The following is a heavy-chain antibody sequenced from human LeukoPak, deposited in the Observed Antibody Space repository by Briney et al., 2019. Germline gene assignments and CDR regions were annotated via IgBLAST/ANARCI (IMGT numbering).Heavy chain of an antibody. J-gene: IGHJ4*02. V-gene: IGHV1-2*04. Sequence: ASVKVSCKASGYTFTGYYMHWVRQAPGQGLEWMGWINPNSGGTNYAQKFQGWVTMTRDTSISTAYMELSRLRSDDTAVYYCARGPKPSSSSGWYYFDYWGQGTLVTVSS. CDR1: GYTFTGYY. D-gene: IGHD6-19*01. CDR3: ARGPKPSSSSGWYYFDY. CDR2: INPNSGGT.